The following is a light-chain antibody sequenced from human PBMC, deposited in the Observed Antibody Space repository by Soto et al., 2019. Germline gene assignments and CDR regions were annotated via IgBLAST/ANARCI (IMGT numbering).Light chain of an antibody. CDR1: QGISNY. CDR3: QQSYHTLPRT. CDR2: AAS. V-gene: IGKV1-39*01. Sequence: DTQMTQSPSSLSASVGDRVTITCRSSQGISNYVNWYQQRPGKAPKPLIYAASTLHSGVPSRFCGSGSGRDFTLTISSLHPDDFATYYCQQSYHTLPRTVGVGTKVDIK. J-gene: IGKJ4*02.